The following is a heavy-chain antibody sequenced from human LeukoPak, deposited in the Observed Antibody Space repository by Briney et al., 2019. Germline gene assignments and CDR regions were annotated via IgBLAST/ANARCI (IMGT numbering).Heavy chain of an antibody. CDR2: ISAYNGNT. CDR1: GYTFTSYG. D-gene: IGHD2-15*01. CDR3: ARVEKGYCSGGSRYPDFSEF. J-gene: IGHJ4*02. Sequence: ASVKVSCKASGYTFTSYGISWVRQAPGQGLEWMGWISAYNGNTNYAQKLQGRVTMTTDTSTSTAYMELRSLRSDDTAVYYCARVEKGYCSGGSRYPDFSEFWGQGTLVTVSS. V-gene: IGHV1-18*01.